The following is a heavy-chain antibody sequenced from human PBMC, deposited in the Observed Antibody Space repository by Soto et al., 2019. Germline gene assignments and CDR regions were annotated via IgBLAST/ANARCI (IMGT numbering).Heavy chain of an antibody. CDR1: GGTFSSYS. CDR2: IIPIFGTA. Sequence: QVQLVQSGAEVKKPGSSVKVSCKASGGTFSSYSISWVRQAPGQGLEWMGGIIPIFGTANYAQKFQGRVTITADEATSTAYMELSSLRSEDTAVYYCAIEYSSSPPYYPIGYWGQGTLVTVSS. D-gene: IGHD6-6*01. V-gene: IGHV1-69*01. J-gene: IGHJ4*02. CDR3: AIEYSSSPPYYPIGY.